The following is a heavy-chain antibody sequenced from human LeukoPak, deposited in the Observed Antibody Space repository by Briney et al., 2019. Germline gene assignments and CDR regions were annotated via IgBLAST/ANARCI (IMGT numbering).Heavy chain of an antibody. D-gene: IGHD4-17*01. CDR3: ATDYGGNRRKPVGLV. V-gene: IGHV5-51*01. Sequence: GESLKISCQGSGYSFTTYWIGWVRQMPGKGLEWMGIIYPGDSDTRYSPSFQGQVTISADKSISTAYLQWSSLKASDTAMYYCATDYGGNRRKPVGLVWGQGTLVTVSS. CDR1: GYSFTTYW. CDR2: IYPGDSDT. J-gene: IGHJ4*02.